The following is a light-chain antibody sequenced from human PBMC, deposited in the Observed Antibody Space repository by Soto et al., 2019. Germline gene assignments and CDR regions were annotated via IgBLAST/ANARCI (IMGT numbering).Light chain of an antibody. Sequence: QSALTQPASVSGSPGQSITISCTGTESDIGTYNYVSWYQQHPDKAPKLMIYDVNNRASGVSNRFSGSKSGNTASLTISGLQTEDEADYYCNSYTTSSTLVIFGGGTKLTVL. CDR3: NSYTTSSTLVI. CDR2: DVN. V-gene: IGLV2-14*01. J-gene: IGLJ2*01. CDR1: ESDIGTYNY.